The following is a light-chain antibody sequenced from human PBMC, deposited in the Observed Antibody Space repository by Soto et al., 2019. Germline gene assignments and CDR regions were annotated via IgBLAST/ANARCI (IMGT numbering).Light chain of an antibody. CDR2: KTS. J-gene: IGKJ4*01. CDR3: QQYDSYPLT. CDR1: QSISSW. V-gene: IGKV1-5*03. Sequence: DIQLTQSPSTLSASVGDRVTITCRASQSISSWLAWYQQKPGKAPNLLIYKTSSLESGVTSRFSGSGSWTEFTLTVNSLQPDDFATYYCQQYDSYPLTFGGGTKVEIE.